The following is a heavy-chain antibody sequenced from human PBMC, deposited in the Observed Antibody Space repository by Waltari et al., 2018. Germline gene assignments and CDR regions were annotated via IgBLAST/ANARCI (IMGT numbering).Heavy chain of an antibody. CDR1: GFTFSAYA. D-gene: IGHD3-9*01. CDR2: ISGSGDSP. V-gene: IGHV3-23*01. Sequence: EMQLLESGGGLVQPGGTLETSGARLGFTFSAYALSLGPLAPGKGVEWFSVISGSGDSPYYAESVKGRFTISRDKSKNTLYLQMNSLRAEDTAVYYCAKDWRRRLDYLDWLLFALDYWGQGTLVTVSS. CDR3: AKDWRRRLDYLDWLLFALDY. J-gene: IGHJ4*02.